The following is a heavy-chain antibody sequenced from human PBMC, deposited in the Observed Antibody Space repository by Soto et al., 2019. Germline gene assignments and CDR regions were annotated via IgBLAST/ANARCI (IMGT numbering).Heavy chain of an antibody. D-gene: IGHD3-16*01. CDR2: ISWDGGST. J-gene: IGHJ6*02. CDR1: GFTFDDYT. V-gene: IGHV3-43*01. CDR3: AKESGGDGWDRHHYYYYVMDV. Sequence: PGGSLRLSCAASGFTFDDYTMHWVRQAPGKGLEWVSLISWDGGSTYYADSVKGRFTISRDNSKNSLYLQMNSLRTEDTALYYCAKESGGDGWDRHHYYYYVMDVWGQGTTVTVYS.